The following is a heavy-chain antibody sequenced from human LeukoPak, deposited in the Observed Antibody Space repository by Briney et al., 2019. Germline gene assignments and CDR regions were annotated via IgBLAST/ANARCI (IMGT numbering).Heavy chain of an antibody. Sequence: GGSLSLSCAVSGFTVTNNYMSWVRQAPGKGLEWVSIIYPGGGTYYADSVKGRFTISRDNSKNTLYLQMNSLRVEDTAVYYCAKAGIINISWNWFDPWGQGTLVTVSS. CDR1: GFTVTNNY. CDR3: AKAGIINISWNWFDP. CDR2: IYPGGGT. V-gene: IGHV3-53*01. D-gene: IGHD6-13*01. J-gene: IGHJ5*02.